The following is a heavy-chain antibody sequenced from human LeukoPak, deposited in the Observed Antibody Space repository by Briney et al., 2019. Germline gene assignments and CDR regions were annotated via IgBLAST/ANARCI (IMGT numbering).Heavy chain of an antibody. CDR2: ISSSSSYI. J-gene: IGHJ4*02. CDR1: GFTFTSYT. Sequence: PGGSLRLSCAASGFTFTSYTMNWVRQAPGKGLEWVSSISSSSSYIYYADSVKGRFTISRDNAKNSLYLQMNSLRAEDTAVYYRARDYYGDYYFDFWGQGTPVTVSS. V-gene: IGHV3-21*01. D-gene: IGHD4-17*01. CDR3: ARDYYGDYYFDF.